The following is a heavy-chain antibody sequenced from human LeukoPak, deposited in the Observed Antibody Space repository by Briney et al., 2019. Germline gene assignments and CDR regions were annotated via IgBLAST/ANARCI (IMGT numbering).Heavy chain of an antibody. J-gene: IGHJ4*02. CDR1: GFTFSSYS. V-gene: IGHV3-21*01. D-gene: IGHD4-17*01. CDR3: ANNDYGDLGGY. CDR2: ISSSSSHI. Sequence: GESLRLSCAASGFTFSSYSMNWVRQAPGKGLEWVSSISSSSSHIYYADSVKGRFTISRDNAKNSLYLQMNSLRVEDTAVYYCANNDYGDLGGYWGQGTLVTVSS.